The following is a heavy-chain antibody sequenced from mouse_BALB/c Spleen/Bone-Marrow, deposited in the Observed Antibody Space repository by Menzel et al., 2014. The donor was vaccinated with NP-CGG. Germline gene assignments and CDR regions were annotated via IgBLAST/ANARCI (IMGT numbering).Heavy chain of an antibody. V-gene: IGHV14-3*02. CDR3: AEITTAAYYVMDY. J-gene: IGHJ4*01. CDR2: IDPANGNT. D-gene: IGHD1-2*01. Sequence: EVQLRQSGAELVKPGASVKLSCTASGFNIEDTYMHWVKQRPEQGLEWIGRIDPANGNTKYDPKFQGKATITADTSSNTAYLQLSSLTSEDTAVYYCAEITTAAYYVMDYWGQGTSVTVSS. CDR1: GFNIEDTY.